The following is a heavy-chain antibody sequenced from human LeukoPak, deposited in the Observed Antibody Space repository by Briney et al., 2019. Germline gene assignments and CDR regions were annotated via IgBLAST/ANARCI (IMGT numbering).Heavy chain of an antibody. CDR1: GGSISSYY. J-gene: IGHJ3*02. CDR3: ARDGLWFGELSLWAVDAFDI. Sequence: SETLSLTCTVSGGSISSYYWSWIRQPAGKGLEWIGRIYTSGSTNYNPSLKSRVTMSVDTSKNQFSLKLSSVTAADTAVYYCARDGLWFGELSLWAVDAFDIWGQGTMVTVSS. V-gene: IGHV4-4*07. CDR2: IYTSGST. D-gene: IGHD3-10*01.